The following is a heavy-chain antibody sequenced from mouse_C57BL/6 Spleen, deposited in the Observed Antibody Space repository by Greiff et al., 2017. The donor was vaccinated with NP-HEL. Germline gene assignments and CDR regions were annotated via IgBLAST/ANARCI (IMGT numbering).Heavy chain of an antibody. CDR3: ASSRITTVVGGYYYDMDC. CDR1: GYSFTGYY. D-gene: IGHD1-1*01. J-gene: IGHJ4*01. Sequence: VQLQQSGPELVKPGASVKISCKASGYSFTGYYMHWVKQSPEKSLEWIGEINPSTGGTSYNQKFKGKATLTVDKSSSTAYMQLKRLTSEDSAVYYAASSRITTVVGGYYYDMDCWGKGTSVTVSS. V-gene: IGHV1-43*01. CDR2: INPSTGGT.